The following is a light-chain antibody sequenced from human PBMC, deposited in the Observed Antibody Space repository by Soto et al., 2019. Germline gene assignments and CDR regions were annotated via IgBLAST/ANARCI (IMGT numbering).Light chain of an antibody. CDR3: QQYNSYSGT. V-gene: IGKV1-5*01. Sequence: DIQMTQSPSTLSASVGDRVTITCRASQSINNWLAWYQQKPGKAPELLIYDVSILESGVPSRFSGSGSGTEFTLTISSLQPDDFATYYCQQYNSYSGTFGQGTKVDI. CDR1: QSINNW. J-gene: IGKJ1*01. CDR2: DVS.